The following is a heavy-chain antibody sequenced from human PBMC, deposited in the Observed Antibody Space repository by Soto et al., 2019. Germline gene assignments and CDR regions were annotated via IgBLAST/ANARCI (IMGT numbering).Heavy chain of an antibody. CDR1: GFTFSSYA. CDR2: ISGSGGST. Sequence: PGGSLRLSCAASGFTFSSYAMSWVRQAPGKGLEWVSAISGSGGSTYYADSVKGRFTISRDNSKNTLYLQMNSLRAEDTAVYYCARDKGYCSGGSCFYNYYYGMDVWGQGTTVTVSS. J-gene: IGHJ6*02. CDR3: ARDKGYCSGGSCFYNYYYGMDV. V-gene: IGHV3-23*01. D-gene: IGHD2-15*01.